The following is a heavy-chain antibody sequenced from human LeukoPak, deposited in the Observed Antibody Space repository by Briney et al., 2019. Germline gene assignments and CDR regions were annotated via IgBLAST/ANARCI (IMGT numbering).Heavy chain of an antibody. CDR3: AKLELTMIRGY. J-gene: IGHJ4*02. CDR2: ISSSSSYI. CDR1: GFTFSSYS. Sequence: GGTLRLSCAASGFTFSSYSMNWVRQAPGKGLEWVSSISSSSSYIYYADSVKGRFTISRDNAKNSLYPQMNSLRAEDTAVYYCAKLELTMIRGYCGQGTLVTVSS. V-gene: IGHV3-21*01. D-gene: IGHD3-22*01.